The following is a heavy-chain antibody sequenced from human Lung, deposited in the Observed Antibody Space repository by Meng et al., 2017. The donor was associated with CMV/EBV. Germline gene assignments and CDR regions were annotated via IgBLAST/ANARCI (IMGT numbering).Heavy chain of an antibody. CDR3: AGFGVAITNGLDV. CDR2: ISTTSTYI. D-gene: IGHD3-3*01. V-gene: IGHV3-21*01. Sequence: GEXXTISCAASGFTFSAYSMNWVRQAPGKGLEWVSSISTTSTYIYYADSMKGRFTISRDNAKNLLFLQMNSLSVEDTAVYYCAGFGVAITNGLDVWGQGTTVTVSS. CDR1: GFTFSAYS. J-gene: IGHJ6*02.